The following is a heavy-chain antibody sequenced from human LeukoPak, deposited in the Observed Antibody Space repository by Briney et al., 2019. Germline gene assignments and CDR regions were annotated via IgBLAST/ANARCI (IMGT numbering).Heavy chain of an antibody. Sequence: GGSLRLSCAASGFSLSNYWMGWVRQAPGKRPEWVANMNIDGSERYYADSVEGRFTISRDNARNSVFLQMSGLRVEDTAVYYCARDPVEWELLLDYWGQGTLVTVSS. CDR3: ARDPVEWELLLDY. J-gene: IGHJ4*02. CDR2: MNIDGSER. V-gene: IGHV3-7*01. D-gene: IGHD1-26*01. CDR1: GFSLSNYW.